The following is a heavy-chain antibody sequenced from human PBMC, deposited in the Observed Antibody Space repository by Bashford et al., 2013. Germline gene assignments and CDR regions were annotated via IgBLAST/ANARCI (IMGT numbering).Heavy chain of an antibody. CDR2: IIPIFGTA. CDR3: ARDRVQRYCSGGSCYEGPVNNWFDP. J-gene: IGHJ5*02. CDR1: GGTFSSYA. D-gene: IGHD2-15*01. Sequence: PSVKVSCKASGGTFSSYAISWVRQAPGQGLEWMGGIIPIFGTANYAQKFQGRVTITADESTSTAYMELSSLRSEDTAVYYCARDRVQRYCSGGSCYEGPVNNWFDPWGQGTLVTVSS. V-gene: IGHV1-69*13.